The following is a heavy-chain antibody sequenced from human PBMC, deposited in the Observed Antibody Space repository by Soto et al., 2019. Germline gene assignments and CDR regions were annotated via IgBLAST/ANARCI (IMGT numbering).Heavy chain of an antibody. CDR1: GGTFRHYP. CDR2: IFPLTDIP. Sequence: QVQLVQSGAEVKKHGSSVKVSCKASGGTFRHYPINWVRQAPGQGLEWMGSIFPLTDIPDYAQNFQARLTISADKSTNTAYMELSSLTSDDTAMYFCARGPLVVLNYFESWGQGTLVNVSS. CDR3: ARGPLVVLNYFES. V-gene: IGHV1-69*02. J-gene: IGHJ4*02.